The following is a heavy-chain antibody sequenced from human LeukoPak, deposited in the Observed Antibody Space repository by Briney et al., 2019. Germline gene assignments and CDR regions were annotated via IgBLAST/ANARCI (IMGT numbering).Heavy chain of an antibody. J-gene: IGHJ4*02. D-gene: IGHD3-16*02. V-gene: IGHV3-33*01. CDR3: ARDFELSH. CDR1: GFTFSSYG. CDR2: IWYDGSSK. Sequence: GGSLRLSCAASGFTFSSYGMHWVRQAPGKGLEWVALIWYDGSSKHYADSVRGRFTISRDNSKNTLYLQMSSLRAEDTAVYYCARDFELSHWGQGTLVTVSS.